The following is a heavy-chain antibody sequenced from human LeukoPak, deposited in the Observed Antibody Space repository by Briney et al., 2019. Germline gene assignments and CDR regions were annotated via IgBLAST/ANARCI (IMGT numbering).Heavy chain of an antibody. V-gene: IGHV3-21*01. CDR2: ITSSSTYI. CDR1: GFTFSRYG. CDR3: AKDSVWGSYRLPSYFDY. D-gene: IGHD3-16*02. J-gene: IGHJ4*02. Sequence: GGSLRLSCAASGFTFSRYGMNWVRQAPGKGLEWVSSITSSSTYIYYADSVKGRFTISRDNAKNSLYVQMNSLRAEDTAVYYCAKDSVWGSYRLPSYFDYWGQGTLVTVSS.